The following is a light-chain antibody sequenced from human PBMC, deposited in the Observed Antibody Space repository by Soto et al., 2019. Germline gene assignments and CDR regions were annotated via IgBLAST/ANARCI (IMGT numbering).Light chain of an antibody. CDR3: CSYAGSYTLVV. CDR2: DVT. Sequence: QSALTQPRSVSGTPGQSVTISCPGTSSDVGGYNYVSWYQQHPGTAPKLMIYDVTQPPSGVPDRFSGSKSGNSASLTIAGLQAEDEADYYCCSYAGSYTLVVFGGGTKLTVL. V-gene: IGLV2-11*01. CDR1: SSDVGGYNY. J-gene: IGLJ2*01.